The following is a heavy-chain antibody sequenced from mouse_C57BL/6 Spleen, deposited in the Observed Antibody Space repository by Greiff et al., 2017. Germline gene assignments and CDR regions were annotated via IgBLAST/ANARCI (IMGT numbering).Heavy chain of an antibody. Sequence: EVQLQQSGAELVRPGASVKLSCTASGFNIKDYYMHWVKQRPEQGLEWIGRIDPEDGDTEYAPKFQGKATMTADTSYNTAYLQLSSLTSEDTAFYYCTIVAWFAYWGQGTLVTVSA. CDR3: TIVAWFAY. CDR2: IDPEDGDT. CDR1: GFNIKDYY. J-gene: IGHJ3*01. V-gene: IGHV14-1*01.